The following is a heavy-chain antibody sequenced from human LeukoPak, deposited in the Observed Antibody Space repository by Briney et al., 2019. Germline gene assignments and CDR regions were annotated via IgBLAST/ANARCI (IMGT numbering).Heavy chain of an antibody. CDR3: ARDFVYGSGWYSTPG. CDR1: GFTFSDYY. CDR2: ISSSGSAI. Sequence: PGGSLRLSCAASGFTFSDYYMSWIRQAPGKGLEGVSYISSSGSAIYYPDSVKGRVTIPSDNAKNSLYLQMNRLRAEDTGVYYCARDFVYGSGWYSTPGWGQGTLVTVSS. V-gene: IGHV3-11*01. D-gene: IGHD6-19*01. J-gene: IGHJ4*02.